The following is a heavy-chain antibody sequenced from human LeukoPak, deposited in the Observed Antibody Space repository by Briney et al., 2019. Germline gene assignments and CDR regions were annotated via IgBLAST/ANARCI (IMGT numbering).Heavy chain of an antibody. CDR1: GFTFSSYS. Sequence: GGSLRLSCAASGFTFSSYSMNWVRQAPGKGLEWVSSISSSSSYIYYADSVKGRFTISRDNAKNSLYLQMNSLRAEDTAVYYCARDRTAYSSGCNFDYWGQGTLVTVSS. J-gene: IGHJ4*02. D-gene: IGHD6-19*01. V-gene: IGHV3-21*01. CDR2: ISSSSSYI. CDR3: ARDRTAYSSGCNFDY.